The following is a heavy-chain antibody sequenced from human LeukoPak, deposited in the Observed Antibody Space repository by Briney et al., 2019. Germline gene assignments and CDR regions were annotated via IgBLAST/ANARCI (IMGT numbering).Heavy chain of an antibody. Sequence: GASVKVSCKTSGYTFTSYYIHWVRQAPGQGLEWMGGIIPIFGTANYAQKFQGRVTITADESTSTAYMELSSLRSEDTAVYHCARSPYWGGDCYGRGTEYYGMDVWGKGPTVTVS. J-gene: IGHJ6*04. CDR3: ARSPYWGGDCYGRGTEYYGMDV. D-gene: IGHD2-21*02. CDR2: IIPIFGTA. V-gene: IGHV1-69*13. CDR1: GYTFTSYY.